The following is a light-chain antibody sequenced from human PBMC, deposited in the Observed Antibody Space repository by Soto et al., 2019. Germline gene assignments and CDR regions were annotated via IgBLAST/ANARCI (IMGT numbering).Light chain of an antibody. CDR1: QIISTY. V-gene: IGKV1-6*01. CDR3: LQDNSYPRT. J-gene: IGKJ1*01. Sequence: IQMTQSPSSLSASVGDRVTITCRASQIISTYLNWYQQKPGRAPKLLIYGTSNLQSGVPSRFRGSGFGTDFTLTISSLQPEDFATYYCLQDNSYPRTFGHGTKVDIK. CDR2: GTS.